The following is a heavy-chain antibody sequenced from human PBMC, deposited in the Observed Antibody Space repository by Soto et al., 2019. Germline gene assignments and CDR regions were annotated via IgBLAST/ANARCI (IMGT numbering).Heavy chain of an antibody. CDR2: IWYDGSNK. CDR3: AREEVYYDSSGSFDY. CDR1: GFTFSSYG. J-gene: IGHJ4*02. Sequence: QVQLVESGGGVVQPGRSLRLSCAASGFTFSSYGMHWVRQAPGKGLEWVAVIWYDGSNKYYADSVKGRFTISRDNSKNTLYLQMNSLRAEDTAVYYCAREEVYYDSSGSFDYWGQGTLVTVSS. V-gene: IGHV3-33*01. D-gene: IGHD3-22*01.